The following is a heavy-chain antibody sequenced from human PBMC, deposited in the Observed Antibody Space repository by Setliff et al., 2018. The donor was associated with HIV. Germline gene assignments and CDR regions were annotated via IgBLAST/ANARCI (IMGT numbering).Heavy chain of an antibody. J-gene: IGHJ6*03. V-gene: IGHV1-8*02. CDR3: ARARRDSYDRGRRNHYYIDV. D-gene: IGHD3-22*01. Sequence: ASVKVSCKASGYTFSSYDINWVRQATGQGLEWMGWMNPNSGNTGYAQKFQGRVTMTRDTSIGTAYMELNNLKFEDTAVYYCARARRDSYDRGRRNHYYIDVWGKGTPVTVPS. CDR2: MNPNSGNT. CDR1: GYTFSSYD.